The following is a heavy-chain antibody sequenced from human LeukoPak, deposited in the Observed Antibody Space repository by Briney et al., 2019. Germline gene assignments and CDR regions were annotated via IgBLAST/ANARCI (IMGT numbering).Heavy chain of an antibody. J-gene: IGHJ3*02. CDR3: ASPARGGYSSSTDAFDI. V-gene: IGHV1-18*01. D-gene: IGHD6-6*01. CDR2: ISAYNGNT. Sequence: ASVKVSCKASGYTFTSYGISWVRQAPGQGLEWMGWISAYNGNTNYAQKLQGRVTMTTDTSTSTAYMELRSLRSDDTAVYYCASPARGGYSSSTDAFDIWGQGTMVTVSS. CDR1: GYTFTSYG.